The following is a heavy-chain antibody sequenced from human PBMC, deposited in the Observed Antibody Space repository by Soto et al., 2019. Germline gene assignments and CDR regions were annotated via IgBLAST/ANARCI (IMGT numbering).Heavy chain of an antibody. V-gene: IGHV1-18*01. CDR3: ARGGTSRAMVTLKGVWFDP. Sequence: QVQLVQSGAEVKKPGASVKVSCKASGYTFTSYGISWVRQAPGQGLEWMGWISAYNGNTNYAQKLQGRVTMTTDTATSTAYMELRSLRSDDTAVYYCARGGTSRAMVTLKGVWFDPWGQGTLVTVSS. D-gene: IGHD5-18*01. J-gene: IGHJ5*02. CDR2: ISAYNGNT. CDR1: GYTFTSYG.